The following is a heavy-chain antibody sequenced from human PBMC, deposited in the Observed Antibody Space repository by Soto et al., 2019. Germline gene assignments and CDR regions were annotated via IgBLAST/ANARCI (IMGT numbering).Heavy chain of an antibody. CDR1: GYSFTSYW. V-gene: IGHV5-10-1*01. Sequence: GESLKISCKGSGYSFTSYWISWVRQMPGKGLEWMGRIDPSDSYTNYSPSFQGHVTISADKSISTAYLQWSSLKASDTAMYYCARHLDPYYYYYYXMDVWRQATTVTVSS. CDR3: ARHLDPYYYYYYXMDV. J-gene: IGHJ6*02. CDR2: IDPSDSYT.